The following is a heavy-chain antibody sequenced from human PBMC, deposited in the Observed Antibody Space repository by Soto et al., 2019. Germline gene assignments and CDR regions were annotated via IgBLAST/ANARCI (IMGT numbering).Heavy chain of an antibody. CDR3: ARVPDTIVGVGLENWFDP. D-gene: IGHD3-3*01. CDR1: GYTFTSYG. J-gene: IGHJ5*02. Sequence: ASVKVSCKASGYTFTSYGISWVRQAPGQGLEWMGWISAYNGNTNYAQKLQGRVTMTTDTSTSTAYMELRSLRSDDTAVYYCARVPDTIVGVGLENWFDPWGQGTLVTVSS. CDR2: ISAYNGNT. V-gene: IGHV1-18*01.